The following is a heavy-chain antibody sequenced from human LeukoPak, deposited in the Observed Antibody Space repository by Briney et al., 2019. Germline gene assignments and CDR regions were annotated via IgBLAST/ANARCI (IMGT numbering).Heavy chain of an antibody. D-gene: IGHD4-23*01. CDR2: IRYDGSNK. CDR1: GFTFSSYG. J-gene: IGHJ5*02. CDR3: ASPGGNSGWFDP. Sequence: GGSLRLSCAASGFTFSSYGMHWVRQAPGKGLEWVAFIRYDGSNKYYADSVKGRFTISRDNSKNTLYLQMNSPRAEDTAVYYCASPGGNSGWFDPWGQGTLVTVSS. V-gene: IGHV3-30*02.